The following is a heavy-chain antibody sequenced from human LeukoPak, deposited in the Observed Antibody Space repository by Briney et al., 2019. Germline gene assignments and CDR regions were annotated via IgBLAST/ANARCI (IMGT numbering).Heavy chain of an antibody. V-gene: IGHV3-15*01. CDR1: GFTFSNAW. D-gene: IGHD6-19*01. J-gene: IGHJ4*02. CDR3: TTDPQTITAVAGNPFDY. Sequence: PGGSLRLSCAASGFTFSNAWMSWVRQAPGKGLEWVGRIKSKTDGGTTDYAAPVKGRFTISRDDSKNTLYLQMNSLKTEDTAVYYCTTDPQTITAVAGNPFDYWGQGTLVTVSS. CDR2: IKSKTDGGTT.